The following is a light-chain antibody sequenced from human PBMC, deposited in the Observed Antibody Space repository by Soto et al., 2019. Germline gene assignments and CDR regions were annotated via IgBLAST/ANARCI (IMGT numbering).Light chain of an antibody. Sequence: DIVLTQSPDTLSLSPGERATLSCRASQSVSSYLAWYQHKPGQPPRLLIYDASNRAAGIPARFSGSGSGTDFTLTISSLEPDDFAFYYFQQRSIWYTFGQGTKLEIK. J-gene: IGKJ2*01. V-gene: IGKV3-11*01. CDR2: DAS. CDR3: QQRSIWYT. CDR1: QSVSSY.